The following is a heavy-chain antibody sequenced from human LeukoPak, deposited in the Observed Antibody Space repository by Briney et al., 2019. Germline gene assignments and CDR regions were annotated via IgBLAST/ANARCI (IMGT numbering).Heavy chain of an antibody. Sequence: QPGGSLRLSCVASGLTFSNFWMTWVRQAPGEGLEWVASINQDGSEKYYVDSVKGRFTISRDNAKNSLYLQMNSLRAEDTAVYYCASANNWGRFFDYWGQGTLVTVSS. CDR3: ASANNWGRFFDY. V-gene: IGHV3-7*01. CDR1: GLTFSNFW. J-gene: IGHJ4*02. D-gene: IGHD7-27*01. CDR2: INQDGSEK.